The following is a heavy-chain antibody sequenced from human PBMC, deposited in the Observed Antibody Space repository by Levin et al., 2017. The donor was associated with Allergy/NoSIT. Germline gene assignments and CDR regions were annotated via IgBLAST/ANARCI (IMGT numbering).Heavy chain of an antibody. D-gene: IGHD1-26*01. CDR3: ARHVGSYYGPGAFDV. CDR1: GDSISSSSYY. Sequence: SETLSLTCTVSGDSISSSSYYWGWIRQPPGKGLEWIGSVYYSGSTYYNPSLKSRVTISVDTSKNQFSLKLSSVTAADTAVHYCARHVGSYYGPGAFDVWGQGTMVTVSS. V-gene: IGHV4-39*01. J-gene: IGHJ3*01. CDR2: VYYSGST.